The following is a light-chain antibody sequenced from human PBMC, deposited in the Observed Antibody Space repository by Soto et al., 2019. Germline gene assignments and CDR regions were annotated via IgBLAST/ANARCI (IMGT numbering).Light chain of an antibody. CDR3: QQYGSSPPYT. V-gene: IGKV3-20*01. Sequence: EVVLTQSPGTLSLSPGERASLSCRASQSVSNNYLASYQQKPGQSHKLLIFGSSDRATGIPDRFSGSGSGTDFTLTISRLEPEDFAVYYCQQYGSSPPYTFGQGTKLEIK. J-gene: IGKJ2*01. CDR2: GSS. CDR1: QSVSNNY.